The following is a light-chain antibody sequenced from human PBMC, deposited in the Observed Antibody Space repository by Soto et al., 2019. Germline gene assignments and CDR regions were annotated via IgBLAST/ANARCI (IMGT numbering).Light chain of an antibody. CDR1: SGDVGGYNY. Sequence: QSVLTQPASVSGSPGQSITISCTGTSGDVGGYNYVSWYQQHPGKAPKLMIYDVSNRPSGISNRFSGSKSGNTASLTISGLQAEDEAAYYCSSYTTSSTLVVFGGGTQLTVL. CDR3: SSYTTSSTLVV. CDR2: DVS. V-gene: IGLV2-14*03. J-gene: IGLJ2*01.